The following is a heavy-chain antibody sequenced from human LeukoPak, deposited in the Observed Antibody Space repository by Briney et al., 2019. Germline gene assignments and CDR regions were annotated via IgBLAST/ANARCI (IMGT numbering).Heavy chain of an antibody. CDR3: AKGGAIFGVVIHWFDP. V-gene: IGHV3-23*01. Sequence: GGSLRPSCAASGFTFRSYDMSWVRQAPGKGLGWVLGISGSGGRTAYADSVRGRFTISRYKSKNTMYLQMNSLRVEDTAVYYWAKGGAIFGVVIHWFDPWGQGTLVIVSS. D-gene: IGHD3-3*01. CDR2: ISGSGGRT. CDR1: GFTFRSYD. J-gene: IGHJ5*02.